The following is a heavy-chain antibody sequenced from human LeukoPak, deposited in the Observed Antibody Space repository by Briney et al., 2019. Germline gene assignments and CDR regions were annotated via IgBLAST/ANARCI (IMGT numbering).Heavy chain of an antibody. D-gene: IGHD3-10*01. V-gene: IGHV4-59*08. CDR3: ARHRGSGSPYFDY. CDR2: IYYSGST. Sequence: SETLSLTCTGSGGSISSYDWSWIRQPPGKGLEWIGYIYYSGSTKYNHYLKSRVTMTVDKSKHQLSLKLSSVTAADTAVYYCARHRGSGSPYFDYWGQGTLVTVSS. J-gene: IGHJ4*02. CDR1: GGSISSYD.